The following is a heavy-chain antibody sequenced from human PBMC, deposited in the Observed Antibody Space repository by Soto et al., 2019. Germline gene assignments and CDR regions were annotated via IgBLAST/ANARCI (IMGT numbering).Heavy chain of an antibody. CDR3: ARGGYSGYEGYGMDV. CDR2: IHYGGNA. V-gene: IGHV4-39*01. D-gene: IGHD5-12*01. Sequence: ASETLSLTCTVSGGSINTYNLFWAWVRQPPGKGLEWIASIHYGGNAYYSPSLTTRATISRDTSKNRVSLELRSVTAADTAVYYCARGGYSGYEGYGMDVWGQGTTVTVSS. J-gene: IGHJ6*02. CDR1: GGSINTYNLF.